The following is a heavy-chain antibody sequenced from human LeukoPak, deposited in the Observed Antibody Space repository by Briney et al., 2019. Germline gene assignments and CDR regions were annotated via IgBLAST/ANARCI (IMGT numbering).Heavy chain of an antibody. J-gene: IGHJ4*02. Sequence: PGRSQGLLQASRGLTFSSYSMNWVRQAPGKGLEWVSSITGDSTYIYYADSVKGRFTISRDNAKNSLYLQMNSLRAEDTAVYYCARGASNPPADYWGQGTLVTVSS. V-gene: IGHV3-21*01. CDR1: GLTFSSYS. CDR3: ARGASNPPADY. CDR2: ITGDSTYI.